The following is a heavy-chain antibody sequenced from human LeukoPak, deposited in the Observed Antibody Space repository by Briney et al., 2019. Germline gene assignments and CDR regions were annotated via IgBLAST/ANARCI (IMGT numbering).Heavy chain of an antibody. Sequence: GGSLRLSCAASGFSFSSYAMHWVRQAPGKGLEWVAVISYDGSNKYYADSVKGRFTISRDNSKNTLYLQMNSLRAEDTAVYYCAREGLTISQAAFDIWGQGTMVTVSS. D-gene: IGHD3-9*01. CDR2: ISYDGSNK. CDR1: GFSFSSYA. J-gene: IGHJ3*02. V-gene: IGHV3-30-3*01. CDR3: AREGLTISQAAFDI.